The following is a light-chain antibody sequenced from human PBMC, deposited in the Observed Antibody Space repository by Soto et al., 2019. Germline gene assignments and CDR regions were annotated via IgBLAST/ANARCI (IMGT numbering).Light chain of an antibody. CDR2: GAS. CDR3: QQYGSSPPRFI. V-gene: IGKV3-20*01. Sequence: EIVFTQSPGTLSLSPGERATLSCRASQSVSSSYLAWYQQKPGQAPRLLIYGASSRATGIPDRFSGSGSGTDFTLTISRLEPEDFAVYYCQQYGSSPPRFIFGPGTKVDIK. CDR1: QSVSSSY. J-gene: IGKJ3*01.